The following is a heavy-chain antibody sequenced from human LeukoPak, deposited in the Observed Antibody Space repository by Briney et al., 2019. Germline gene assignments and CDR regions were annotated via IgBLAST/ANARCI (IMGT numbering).Heavy chain of an antibody. V-gene: IGHV1-69*01. CDR3: ARQMEGEPGSFDF. CDR1: GVTFSTNS. CDR2: LMPQYETT. J-gene: IGHJ4*02. Sequence: SVKVSCKASGVTFSTNSFSRVRQAPGQGPEWMGGLMPQYETTFYAQSFQGRVTITADDSTSTLYMELSSLRSEDTAMYYCARQMEGEPGSFDFWGQGTLVTVSS. D-gene: IGHD1-14*01.